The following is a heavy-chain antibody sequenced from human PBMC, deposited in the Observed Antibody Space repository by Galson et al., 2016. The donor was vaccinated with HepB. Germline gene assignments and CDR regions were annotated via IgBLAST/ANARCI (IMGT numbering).Heavy chain of an antibody. Sequence: CAISGDSVSSNSGSWNWIRQSPSRGLEWLGRTYYRSKWYDDYAVSVKSRMTINPDTSKNQFSLQLNFVTPEDTAIYYFVRGGFVVAVALVDAWGQGTLVTVSS. CDR1: GDSVSSNSGS. V-gene: IGHV6-1*01. CDR2: TYYRSKWYD. CDR3: VRGGFVVAVALVDA. J-gene: IGHJ5*02. D-gene: IGHD6-19*01.